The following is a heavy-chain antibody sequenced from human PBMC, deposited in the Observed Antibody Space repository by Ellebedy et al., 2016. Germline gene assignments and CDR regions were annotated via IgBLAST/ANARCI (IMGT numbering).Heavy chain of an antibody. Sequence: GGSLRLSCAASGFTISDYYMTWIRQPPGKGLQWVACISYDETSTYYGASVMGRFTVSRDNSKNSIYLQMNSLTSEDTAVYYCVRGLGVNAPFDFWGRGTLVTVSS. CDR1: GFTISDYY. CDR2: ISYDETST. J-gene: IGHJ4*02. CDR3: VRGLGVNAPFDF. V-gene: IGHV3-30*03. D-gene: IGHD2-2*01.